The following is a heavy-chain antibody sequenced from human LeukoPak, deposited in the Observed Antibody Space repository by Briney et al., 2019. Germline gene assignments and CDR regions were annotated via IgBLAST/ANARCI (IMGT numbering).Heavy chain of an antibody. J-gene: IGHJ4*02. Sequence: GGSLRLSCAASGFTFSSYAMSWVRQAPGKGLEWVSAISGSGGNTYYADSVKGRFTISRDNSKNTLYLQMNSLRAEDTAVYYCAKGLLWFGELLSYFDYWGQGTLVTVSS. CDR2: ISGSGGNT. V-gene: IGHV3-23*01. D-gene: IGHD3-10*01. CDR1: GFTFSSYA. CDR3: AKGLLWFGELLSYFDY.